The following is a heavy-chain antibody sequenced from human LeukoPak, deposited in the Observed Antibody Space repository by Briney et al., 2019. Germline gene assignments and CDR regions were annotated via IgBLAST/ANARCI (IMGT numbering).Heavy chain of an antibody. Sequence: TPSETLSLTCTVSGGSISSGDYYWSWIRQPPGKGLEWIGYIYYSGSTYYNPSLKSRVTISVDTSKNQFSLKLSSVTAADTAVYYCARGLVWDREVYVDYWGQGTLVTVSS. J-gene: IGHJ4*02. CDR1: GGSISSGDYY. CDR3: ARGLVWDREVYVDY. D-gene: IGHD2-8*01. CDR2: IYYSGST. V-gene: IGHV4-30-4*01.